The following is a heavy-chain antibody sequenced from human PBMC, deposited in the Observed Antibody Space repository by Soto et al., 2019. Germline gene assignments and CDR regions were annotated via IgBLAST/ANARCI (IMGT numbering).Heavy chain of an antibody. D-gene: IGHD6-6*01. CDR1: GFSLSTSGVG. V-gene: IGHV2-5*02. CDR2: IYWDDDK. CDR3: AHRIAARLDY. Sequence: QITLKASGPTLVKPTQTLTLTCTFSGFSLSTSGVGVGWIRQPPGKAPEWLAQIYWDDDKRYSPSLKSRLTITKDTPKPQVVLTMTNMDPVDTATYYCAHRIAARLDYWGQGALVNISS. J-gene: IGHJ4*02.